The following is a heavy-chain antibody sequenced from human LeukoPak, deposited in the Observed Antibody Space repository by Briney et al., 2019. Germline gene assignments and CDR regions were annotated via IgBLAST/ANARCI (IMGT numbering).Heavy chain of an antibody. CDR2: ISYSGGTK. D-gene: IGHD6-19*01. CDR1: GFTFSSYA. Sequence: GGSLRLSCATSGFTFSSYAMTWVRQAPGKWLEWVSGISYSGGTKYYADSVKGRLLISRDNSKNTLYLQMSSLRAEDTAVYYCAKDTGQWPIRTFDYWGQGTLVTVSS. J-gene: IGHJ4*02. CDR3: AKDTGQWPIRTFDY. V-gene: IGHV3-23*01.